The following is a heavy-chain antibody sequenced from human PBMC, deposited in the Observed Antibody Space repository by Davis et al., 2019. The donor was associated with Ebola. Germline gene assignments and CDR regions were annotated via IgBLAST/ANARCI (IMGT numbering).Heavy chain of an antibody. V-gene: IGHV3-23*01. J-gene: IGHJ6*03. CDR3: ATDPYGGASRPYSYFYMDV. D-gene: IGHD4-17*01. Sequence: GESLKISCVISGNKSIRYALTWVRQAPGKGLEWVCSINGNGDQSYYADRVRGRFTISRDNSKNTVSLTMNSLTPEDTAVYFCATDPYGGASRPYSYFYMDVWGKGTRVTVSS. CDR2: INGNGDQS. CDR1: GNKSIRYA.